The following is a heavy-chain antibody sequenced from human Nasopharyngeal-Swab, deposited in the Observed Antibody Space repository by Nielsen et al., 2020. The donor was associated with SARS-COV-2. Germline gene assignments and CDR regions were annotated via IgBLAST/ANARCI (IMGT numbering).Heavy chain of an antibody. CDR3: AREVRGSYWPAFDI. V-gene: IGHV3-7*01. Sequence: GESLKISCAASGFTFSSYWMSWVRQAPGKGLEWVANIKQDGSEKYYVDSVKGRSTISRDNAKNSLYLQMNSLRAEDTAVYYCAREVRGSYWPAFDIWGQGTMVTVSS. CDR2: IKQDGSEK. CDR1: GFTFSSYW. J-gene: IGHJ3*02. D-gene: IGHD1-26*01.